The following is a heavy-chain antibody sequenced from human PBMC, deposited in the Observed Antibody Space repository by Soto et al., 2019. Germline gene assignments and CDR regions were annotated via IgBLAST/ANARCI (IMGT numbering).Heavy chain of an antibody. CDR3: ASPPSTLRY. D-gene: IGHD2-2*01. V-gene: IGHV1-8*01. J-gene: IGHJ4*02. CDR1: GYTFTSYD. Sequence: GASVKVSCKASGYTFTSYDINWVRQATGQGLEYLGWMNPNSGNTGYVQKFQGRVTMTRDTSISTAYMELSSLRSEDTAVYFCASPPSTLRYWGQGTLVTVSS. CDR2: MNPNSGNT.